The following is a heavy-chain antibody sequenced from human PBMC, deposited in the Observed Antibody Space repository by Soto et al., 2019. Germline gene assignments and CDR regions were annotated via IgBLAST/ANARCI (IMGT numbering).Heavy chain of an antibody. CDR2: ISAYNGNT. D-gene: IGHD3-22*01. Sequence: ASVKVSCKASGYTFTSYGISWVRQAPGQGLEWMGWISAYNGNTNYAQKLQGRVTMTTDTSTSTAYMELRSLRSDDTAVYYCARGRVTMIVVHAFDIWGQGTMVTVSS. CDR3: ARGRVTMIVVHAFDI. CDR1: GYTFTSYG. V-gene: IGHV1-18*01. J-gene: IGHJ3*02.